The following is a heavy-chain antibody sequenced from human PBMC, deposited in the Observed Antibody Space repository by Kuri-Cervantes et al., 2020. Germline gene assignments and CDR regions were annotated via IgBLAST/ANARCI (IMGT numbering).Heavy chain of an antibody. V-gene: IGHV1-69*05. D-gene: IGHD6-19*01. CDR1: GYTFTSYA. CDR3: ARGPWAVAGTPYYFDY. Sequence: SVKVFCKASGYTFTSYAISWVRQAPGQGLEWMGGIIPIFGTANYAQKFQGRVTITTDESTSTAYMELSSLRSEDTAVYYCARGPWAVAGTPYYFDYWGQGTLVTVSS. CDR2: IIPIFGTA. J-gene: IGHJ4*02.